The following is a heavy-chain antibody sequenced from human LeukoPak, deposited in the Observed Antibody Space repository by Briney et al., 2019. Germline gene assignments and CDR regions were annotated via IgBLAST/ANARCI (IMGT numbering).Heavy chain of an antibody. V-gene: IGHV1-8*01. J-gene: IGHJ5*02. D-gene: IGHD6-19*01. Sequence: VASVKVSCKASGYTFTTYDINWVRQTPGQGLEWMGWMNPNSGNTGYTQNFQGRVTMTRNTSISTAYMELRSLRSEDTAVYYCARGRGSGHKENWFDPWGQGTLVTVSS. CDR3: ARGRGSGHKENWFDP. CDR2: MNPNSGNT. CDR1: GYTFTTYD.